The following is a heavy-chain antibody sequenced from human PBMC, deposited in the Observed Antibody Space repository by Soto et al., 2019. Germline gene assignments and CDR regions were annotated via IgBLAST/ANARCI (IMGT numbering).Heavy chain of an antibody. D-gene: IGHD3-22*01. CDR3: AREPAQYYYDSSGYYYGHYFDY. Sequence: ESGGGLVKPGGSLRLSCAASGFTFSDYYMSWIRQAPGKGLEWVSYISSSGSTIYYADSVKGRFTISRDNAKNSLYLQMNSLRAEDTAVYYCAREPAQYYYDSSGYYYGHYFDYWGQGTLVTVSS. J-gene: IGHJ4*02. V-gene: IGHV3-11*01. CDR2: ISSSGSTI. CDR1: GFTFSDYY.